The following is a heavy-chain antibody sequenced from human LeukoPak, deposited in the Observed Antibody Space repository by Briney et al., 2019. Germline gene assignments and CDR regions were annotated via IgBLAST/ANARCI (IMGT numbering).Heavy chain of an antibody. D-gene: IGHD5-12*01. CDR2: ISSSGSTI. CDR3: ARVGMVATYYFDY. J-gene: IGHJ4*02. CDR1: GFTFSDFY. V-gene: IGHV3-11*01. Sequence: GGSLRLSCAASGFTFSDFYMSWIRQAPGKGLEWVSYISSSGSTIYYADSVKGRFTISRDNAKNSLYLQMNSLRAEDTAVYYCARVGMVATYYFDYWGQGTLVTVSS.